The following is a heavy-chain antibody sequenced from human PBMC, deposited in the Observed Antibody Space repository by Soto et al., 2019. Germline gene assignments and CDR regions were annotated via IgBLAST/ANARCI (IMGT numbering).Heavy chain of an antibody. CDR1: GYTFTSYD. CDR2: MNPNSGNT. J-gene: IGHJ4*02. D-gene: IGHD3-9*01. Sequence: ASVKVSCKASGYTFTSYDINWVQQATGQGLEWMGWMNPNSGNTGYAQKVQGRVTMTTDTSTSTAYIELRSLRSDDTAVYSCARVVTGYHRADFWGQGTLVTFSS. CDR3: ARVVTGYHRADF. V-gene: IGHV1-8*01.